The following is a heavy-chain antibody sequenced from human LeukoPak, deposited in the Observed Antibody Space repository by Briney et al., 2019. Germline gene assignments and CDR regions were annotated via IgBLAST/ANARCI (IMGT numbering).Heavy chain of an antibody. J-gene: IGHJ4*02. D-gene: IGHD6-6*01. Sequence: PEGALRLSCAASGFTFNSYGMHWVRQAPGKGLEWVAFIRYDGSNKYYADSVKGRFTISRDNSKNTLYLQMNSLRAEDTAVYYLAKDLSSSFYFDFGGQGTLVTVSS. CDR2: IRYDGSNK. V-gene: IGHV3-30*02. CDR1: GFTFNSYG. CDR3: AKDLSSSFYFDF.